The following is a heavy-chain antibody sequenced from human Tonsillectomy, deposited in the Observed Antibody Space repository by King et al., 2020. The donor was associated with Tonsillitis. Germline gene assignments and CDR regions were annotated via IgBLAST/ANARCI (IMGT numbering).Heavy chain of an antibody. D-gene: IGHD2-2*01. CDR3: ARDLRLVVPAAIHNWFDP. CDR2: IYYSGST. J-gene: IGHJ5*02. V-gene: IGHV4-31*03. CDR1: GGSISSGGYY. Sequence: VQLQESGPGLVKPSQTLSLTCTVSGGSISSGGYYWRWIRQHPGKGLEWIGYIYYSGSTYYNPSLKSRVTISVDTSKNQFSLKLSSVTAADTAVYYCARDLRLVVPAAIHNWFDPWGQGTLVTVSS.